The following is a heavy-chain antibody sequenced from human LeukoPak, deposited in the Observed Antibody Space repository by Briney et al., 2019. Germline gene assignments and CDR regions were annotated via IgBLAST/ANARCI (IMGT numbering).Heavy chain of an antibody. V-gene: IGHV1-18*01. CDR1: GYTFSSYG. Sequence: GASVKVSCKASGYTFSSYGISWVRQAPGQGLEWMAWITAYNGNRYYAQKFQGRVTMTTDTSTSTAYMELRSLRSDDTAVYYCARDLINIDFWSGYYKPPYYYYYYMDVWGKGTTVTVSS. D-gene: IGHD3-3*01. CDR2: ITAYNGNR. CDR3: ARDLINIDFWSGYYKPPYYYYYYMDV. J-gene: IGHJ6*03.